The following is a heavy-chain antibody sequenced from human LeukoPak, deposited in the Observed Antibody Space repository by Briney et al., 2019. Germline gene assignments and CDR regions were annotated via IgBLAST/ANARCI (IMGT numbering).Heavy chain of an antibody. CDR2: IKPDGSER. J-gene: IGHJ3*02. CDR1: GFAFSSYW. D-gene: IGHD3-3*01. Sequence: GGSLRLSCAASGFAFSSYWMNWVRQAPGKGLEWVANIKPDGSERWYVDSVKGRFTISRDNGKNSLNLQLNSLRAEDTAVYYCARDFSAFDIWGQGTMVTVSS. CDR3: ARDFSAFDI. V-gene: IGHV3-7*05.